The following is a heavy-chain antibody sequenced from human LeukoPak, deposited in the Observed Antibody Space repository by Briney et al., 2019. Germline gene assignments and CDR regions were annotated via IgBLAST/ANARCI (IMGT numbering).Heavy chain of an antibody. Sequence: ASVKVSCKASGGTFSSSTISWVRQAPGQGLEWMGGITPIFGTPNYAQKFQGRVTITAVESMSTAYMELSSLRSEDTAVYYCARGWLAETTVVTPYNYWGQGTLVTVPS. J-gene: IGHJ4*02. CDR2: ITPIFGTP. V-gene: IGHV1-69*13. CDR1: GGTFSSST. D-gene: IGHD2-21*02. CDR3: ARGWLAETTVVTPYNY.